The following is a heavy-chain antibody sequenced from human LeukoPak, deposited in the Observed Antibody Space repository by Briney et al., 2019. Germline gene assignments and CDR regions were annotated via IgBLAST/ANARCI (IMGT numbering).Heavy chain of an antibody. CDR2: INHSGST. CDR3: ARGPKVGATRAGAYYYYGMDV. D-gene: IGHD1-26*01. CDR1: GGSFSGYY. J-gene: IGHJ6*02. V-gene: IGHV4-34*01. Sequence: SETLSLTCAVYGGSFSGYYWSWIRQPPGKGLEWIGEINHSGSTNYNPSLKSRVTISVDTSKNQFSLKLSSVTAADTAVYYCARGPKVGATRAGAYYYYGMDVWGQGTTVTVSS.